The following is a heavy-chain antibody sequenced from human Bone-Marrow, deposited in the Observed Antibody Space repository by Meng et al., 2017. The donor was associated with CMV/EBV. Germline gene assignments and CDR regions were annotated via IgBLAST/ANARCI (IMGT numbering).Heavy chain of an antibody. V-gene: IGHV4-34*01. CDR1: GGSFSGYY. CDR2: INHSGST. Sequence: LSCAVYGGSFSGYYWSWIRQPPGKGLEWIGEINHSGSTNYNPSLKSRVTISVDTSKNQFSLKLSSVTAADTAVYYCARGPPLRFLEWLPYYYGMDVWGQGTTVTVSS. J-gene: IGHJ6*02. D-gene: IGHD3-3*01. CDR3: ARGPPLRFLEWLPYYYGMDV.